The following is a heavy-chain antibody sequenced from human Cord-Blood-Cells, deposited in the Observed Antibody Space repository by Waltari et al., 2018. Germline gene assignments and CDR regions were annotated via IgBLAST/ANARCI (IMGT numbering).Heavy chain of an antibody. CDR1: GASISSSTYY. V-gene: IGHV4-39*01. CDR2: IYYSGST. D-gene: IGHD3-3*01. CDR3: ARQPYYDFWSGYYHWFDP. Sequence: QLQLQESGPGLVKPPEALSLTCTVSGASISSSTYYSGWSREPPGKGLEWIGSIYYSGSTYYNPSLKSRVTISVDTSKNQFSLKLSSVTAADTAVYYCARQPYYDFWSGYYHWFDPWGQGTLVTVSS. J-gene: IGHJ5*02.